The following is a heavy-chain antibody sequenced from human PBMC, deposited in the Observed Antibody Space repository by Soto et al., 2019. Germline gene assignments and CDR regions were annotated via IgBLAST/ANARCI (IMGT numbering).Heavy chain of an antibody. CDR1: GGSISSGDYY. CDR3: ARDREDYYDSSGYSDAFDI. J-gene: IGHJ3*02. D-gene: IGHD3-22*01. Sequence: QVQLQESGPGLVKPSQTLSLTCTVSGGSISSGDYYWSWIRQPPGKGLEWIGYIYYSGSTYYNPSLKSRVTISVDTSKNQFSLKLSSVTAADTAVYYCARDREDYYDSSGYSDAFDIWGQGTMVTVSS. V-gene: IGHV4-30-4*01. CDR2: IYYSGST.